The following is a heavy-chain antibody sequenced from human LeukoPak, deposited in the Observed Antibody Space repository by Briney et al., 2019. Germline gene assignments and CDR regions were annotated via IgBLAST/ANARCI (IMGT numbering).Heavy chain of an antibody. J-gene: IGHJ4*02. Sequence: GGSLGLSCVVSGFTLSSYSMNWVRQPPGKGLECVAHISRSGENVQYADSVKGRFTISRDITKNSLYLQMNSLRDEDTAVCYCAKDEGRPEYWGQGTLVTVSS. CDR2: ISRSGENV. CDR1: GFTLSSYS. V-gene: IGHV3-48*02. CDR3: AKDEGRPEY.